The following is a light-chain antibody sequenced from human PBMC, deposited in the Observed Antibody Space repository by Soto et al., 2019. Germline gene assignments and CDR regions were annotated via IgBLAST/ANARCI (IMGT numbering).Light chain of an antibody. CDR1: QSVSSSY. CDR3: QQYGSSPGT. CDR2: GAS. Sequence: EIGLTQSPGTLSLSPGERATLSCRSSQSVSSSYLAWYQQKPGQAPRLLIYGASSRATGIPDRFSGSGSGTDFTLTISRLEPEDFAVYDCQQYGSSPGTCGQGTKVEFK. V-gene: IGKV3-20*01. J-gene: IGKJ1*01.